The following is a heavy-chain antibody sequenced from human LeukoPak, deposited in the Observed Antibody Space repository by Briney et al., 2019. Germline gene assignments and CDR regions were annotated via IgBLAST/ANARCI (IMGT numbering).Heavy chain of an antibody. CDR1: GFTVSSNY. CDR2: IYSGGST. CDR3: AKDGGLWVSAHWGDS. J-gene: IGHJ4*02. V-gene: IGHV3-53*01. Sequence: GGSLRLSCAASGFTVSSNYMSWVRQAPGKGLEWVLVIYSGGSTYYADSVKGRFTISRDNSKNTLFLQMNSLRAEDTAVYYCAKDGGLWVSAHWGDSWGRGTLVTVSS. D-gene: IGHD7-27*01.